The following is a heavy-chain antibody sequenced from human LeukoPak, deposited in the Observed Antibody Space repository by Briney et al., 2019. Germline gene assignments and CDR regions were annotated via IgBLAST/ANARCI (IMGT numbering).Heavy chain of an antibody. V-gene: IGHV4-61*02. CDR3: ARTFRH. CDR2: IYTSGST. Sequence: TLSLTCTVSGGSISSGSYYWSWIRQPAGKGLEWIGRIYTSGSTNYNPSLKSRVTISVDRSKNQFSLKLSSVTAADTAVYYCARTFRHWGQGTLVTVSS. CDR1: GGSISSGSYY. J-gene: IGHJ4*02.